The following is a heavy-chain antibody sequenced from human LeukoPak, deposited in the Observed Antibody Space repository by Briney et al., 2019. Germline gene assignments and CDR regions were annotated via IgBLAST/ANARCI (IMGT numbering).Heavy chain of an antibody. V-gene: IGHV4-34*01. D-gene: IGHD5-24*01. J-gene: IGHJ4*02. CDR1: GGSFSGYY. CDR2: SNHSGST. CDR3: ARGRDGYNYEYYFDY. Sequence: SETLSLTSAVYGGSFSGYYWSWIRQPPGRGLEWIGESNHSGSTNYNPSLKSRVTISVDTSKNQFSLKLSSVTAADTAVYYCARGRDGYNYEYYFDYWGQGTLVTVSS.